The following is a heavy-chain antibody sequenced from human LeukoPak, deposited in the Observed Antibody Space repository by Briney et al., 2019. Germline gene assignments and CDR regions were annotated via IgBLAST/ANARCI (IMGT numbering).Heavy chain of an antibody. Sequence: SETLSLTCTVSGGSISSYYWSWIRQPAGKGLEWIGRIYTSGSTNYNPSLKSRVTMSVDTSKSQFSLKLSSVTAADTAVCYCARDSGYQYYYYYYYMDVWGKGTTVTVSS. CDR2: IYTSGST. CDR1: GGSISSYY. J-gene: IGHJ6*03. D-gene: IGHD3-22*01. CDR3: ARDSGYQYYYYYYYMDV. V-gene: IGHV4-4*07.